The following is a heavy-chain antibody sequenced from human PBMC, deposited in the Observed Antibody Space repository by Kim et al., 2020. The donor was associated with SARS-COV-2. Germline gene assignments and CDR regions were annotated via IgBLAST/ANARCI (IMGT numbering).Heavy chain of an antibody. V-gene: IGHV5-51*01. D-gene: IGHD2-21*02. J-gene: IGHJ6*02. Sequence: GESLKISCKGSGYSFTSYWIGWVRQMPGKGLEWMGIIYPGDSDTRYSPSFQGQVTISADKSISTAYLQWSSLKASDTAMYYCARHSIHPRCGGDCPYYYYCGMDVWGQGTTVTVSS. CDR3: ARHSIHPRCGGDCPYYYYCGMDV. CDR1: GYSFTSYW. CDR2: IYPGDSDT.